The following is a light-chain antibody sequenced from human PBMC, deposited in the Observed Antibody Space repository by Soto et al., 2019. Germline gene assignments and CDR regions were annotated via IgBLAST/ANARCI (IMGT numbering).Light chain of an antibody. CDR1: QSLLHSNGYNY. J-gene: IGKJ1*01. Sequence: DIVMTQSPLSLPVTPGEPASISCRSSQSLLHSNGYNYLDWYLQKPGQSPQLLIYLGSNRSSGVPDRFSGSGSGTDFTLTVSRVEAEDVGVYYCMQTLKSWTFGQGTKVEI. CDR3: MQTLKSWT. V-gene: IGKV2-28*01. CDR2: LGS.